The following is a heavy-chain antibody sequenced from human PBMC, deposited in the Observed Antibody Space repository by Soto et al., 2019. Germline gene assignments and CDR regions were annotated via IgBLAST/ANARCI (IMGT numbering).Heavy chain of an antibody. CDR1: GFTFTNYF. Sequence: GGSLRLSCAASGFTFTNYFMHWVRQVPGKGLVWVSRFSRDGSSTSYADSVKGRFTKSRDNAKNTLYLQMNSLRAEDTAVYYCARYHYDSSGYYYLDYWGQGALVTVSS. D-gene: IGHD3-22*01. V-gene: IGHV3-74*01. J-gene: IGHJ4*02. CDR2: FSRDGSST. CDR3: ARYHYDSSGYYYLDY.